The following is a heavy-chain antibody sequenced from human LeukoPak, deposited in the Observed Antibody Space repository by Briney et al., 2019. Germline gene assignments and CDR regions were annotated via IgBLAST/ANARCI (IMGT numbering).Heavy chain of an antibody. J-gene: IGHJ4*02. CDR2: IYTSGNT. CDR3: ARDVVPSGSSNFDY. CDR1: GGSFTSYY. D-gene: IGHD1-26*01. Sequence: SSETLSLTCTVSGGSFTSYYWSWTRQPPGKGLEWIGYIYTSGNTNYNPSLKSRVTISVDTSKNQFSLNLISVTAADTAVYYCARDVVPSGSSNFDYWGQGTLVTVSS. V-gene: IGHV4-4*09.